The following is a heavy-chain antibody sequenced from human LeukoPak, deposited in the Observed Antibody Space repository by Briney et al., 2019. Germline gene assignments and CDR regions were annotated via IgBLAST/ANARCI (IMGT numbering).Heavy chain of an antibody. CDR2: INPDSGST. J-gene: IGHJ4*02. Sequence: GASVKVSCKASGYTFTGYYIHWVRQAPGQGLEWMGGINPDSGSTKDAQKFQGRVSMTRGTSINTAYMELTRVRSDDTALYYCARGRHYDSDGYYAAFYFDYWGQGTLVTVSS. CDR1: GYTFTGYY. CDR3: ARGRHYDSDGYYAAFYFDY. V-gene: IGHV1-2*02. D-gene: IGHD3-22*01.